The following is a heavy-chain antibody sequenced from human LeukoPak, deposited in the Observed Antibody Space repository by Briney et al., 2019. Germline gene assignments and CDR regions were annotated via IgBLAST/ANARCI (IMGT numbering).Heavy chain of an antibody. CDR2: INPNSGGT. V-gene: IGHV1-2*06. CDR1: GYTFTGYY. J-gene: IGHJ4*02. Sequence: ASVKVSCKASGYTFTGYYMHWVRQAPGQGLEWMGRINPNSGGTNYAQKFQGRVTITRDTSASTAYMELSSLRSEDTAVYYCAREHDSWSGYSFDFWGQGTLVTVSS. CDR3: AREHDSWSGYSFDF. D-gene: IGHD3-3*01.